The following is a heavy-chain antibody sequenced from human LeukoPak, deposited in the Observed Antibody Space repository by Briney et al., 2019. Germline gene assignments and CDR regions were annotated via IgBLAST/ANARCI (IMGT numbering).Heavy chain of an antibody. CDR2: INWNGGST. CDR1: GFTFDDYG. J-gene: IGHJ4*02. D-gene: IGHD5-18*01. Sequence: GGSLRLSCAASGFTFDDYGMSWVRQAPGKGLEWVSGINWNGGSTGYADSVKGRFTISRDNAKNSLYLQMNSLRAEDTALYYCARGGGDVDTAIPPYFDYWGQGTLVTVSS. V-gene: IGHV3-20*04. CDR3: ARGGGDVDTAIPPYFDY.